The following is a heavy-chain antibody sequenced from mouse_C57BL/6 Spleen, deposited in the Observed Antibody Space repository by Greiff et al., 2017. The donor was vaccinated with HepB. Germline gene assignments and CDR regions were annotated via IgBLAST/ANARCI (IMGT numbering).Heavy chain of an antibody. Sequence: EVKLVESGGGLVKPGGSLKLSCAASGFTFSDYGMHWVRQAPEKGLEWVAYISSGSSTIYYADTVKGRFTISRDNAKNTLFLQMTSLRSEETDLYYCSKRIYYDYDASYAMDYWGQGTSVTVSS. CDR2: ISSGSSTI. J-gene: IGHJ4*01. D-gene: IGHD2-4*01. CDR1: GFTFSDYG. CDR3: SKRIYYDYDASYAMDY. V-gene: IGHV5-17*01.